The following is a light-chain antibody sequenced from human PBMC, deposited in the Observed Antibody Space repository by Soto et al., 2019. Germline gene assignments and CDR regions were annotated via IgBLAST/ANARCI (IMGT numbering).Light chain of an antibody. CDR2: EVS. V-gene: IGLV2-14*01. CDR3: CSYTSINTVV. J-gene: IGLJ2*01. CDR1: SSDVGAYDY. Sequence: QSALTQPASVSGSPEQSITISCTGTSSDVGAYDYVSWYQQHPGRAPKLMIYEVSNRPSGVSHRFSGSKSGDTASLTISGLQAEDEADYYCCSYTSINTVVFGGGTKLTVL.